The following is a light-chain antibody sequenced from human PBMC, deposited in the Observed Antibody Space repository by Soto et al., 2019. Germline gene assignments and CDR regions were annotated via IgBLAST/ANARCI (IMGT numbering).Light chain of an antibody. J-gene: IGLJ1*01. CDR2: DNH. CDR3: AAWDVSLKGFV. Sequence: QSVLAQPRSASGTPGQRVTFSCSGSSSNIGINTVNWYRQLPGTGPQLLISDNHRRPSGVPDRFSGSKSGTSASLASSGLQSEDEATYFCAAWDVSLKGFVFGTGTKVTVL. CDR1: SSNIGINT. V-gene: IGLV1-44*01.